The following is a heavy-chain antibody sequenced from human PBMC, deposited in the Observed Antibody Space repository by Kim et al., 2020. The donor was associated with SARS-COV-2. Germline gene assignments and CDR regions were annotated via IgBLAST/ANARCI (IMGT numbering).Heavy chain of an antibody. CDR1: GGSISSSSYY. V-gene: IGHV4-39*01. CDR3: ARHMHCSGGSCHTRPFDY. J-gene: IGHJ4*02. Sequence: SETLSLTCTVSGGSISSSSYYWGWIRQPPGKGLEWIGSIYYSGSTYYNPSLKSRVTISVDTSKNQFSLKLSSVTAADTAVYYCARHMHCSGGSCHTRPFDYWGQGTLVTVSS. D-gene: IGHD2-15*01. CDR2: IYYSGST.